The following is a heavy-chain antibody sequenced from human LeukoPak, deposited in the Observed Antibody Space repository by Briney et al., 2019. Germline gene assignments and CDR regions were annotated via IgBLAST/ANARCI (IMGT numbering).Heavy chain of an antibody. D-gene: IGHD3-9*01. CDR2: ISGSGGST. J-gene: IGHJ4*02. CDR3: AKDLLRYFDWSKDY. CDR1: GFTFSSYA. Sequence: PGGPLRLSCAASGFTFSSYAMSWVRQAPGKGLEWVSAISGSGGSTYYADSVKGRFTISRDNSKNTLYLQMNSLRAEDTAVYYCAKDLLRYFDWSKDYWGQGTLVTVSS. V-gene: IGHV3-23*01.